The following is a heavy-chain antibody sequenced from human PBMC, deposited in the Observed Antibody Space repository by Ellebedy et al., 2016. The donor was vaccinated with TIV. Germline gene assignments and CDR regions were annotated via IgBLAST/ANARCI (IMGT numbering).Heavy chain of an antibody. CDR2: IKQDGSEK. J-gene: IGHJ5*02. V-gene: IGHV3-7*01. CDR3: ARDGSEWSRDL. D-gene: IGHD3-3*01. CDR1: GFTFSNYW. Sequence: GESLKISXAASGFTFSNYWMSWVRQAPGKGLEWVANIKQDGSEKHYVDSVKGRFTISRDNAKNSLYLQMNSLRAEDTAVYYCARDGSEWSRDLWGQGTLVTVSS.